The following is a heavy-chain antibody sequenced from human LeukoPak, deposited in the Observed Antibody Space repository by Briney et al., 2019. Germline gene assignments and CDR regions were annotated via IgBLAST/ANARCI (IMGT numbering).Heavy chain of an antibody. CDR1: GGTFSSYA. V-gene: IGHV1-69*04. CDR2: IIPIFGIA. Sequence: SVKVSCKASGGTFSSYAISWVRQAPGQGLEWMGRIIPIFGIANYAQKFQGRVTITADKSTSTAYMELSSLRSEDTAVYYCARVAGYCSGGSCYLDPWGQGTLVTVSS. CDR3: ARVAGYCSGGSCYLDP. J-gene: IGHJ5*02. D-gene: IGHD2-15*01.